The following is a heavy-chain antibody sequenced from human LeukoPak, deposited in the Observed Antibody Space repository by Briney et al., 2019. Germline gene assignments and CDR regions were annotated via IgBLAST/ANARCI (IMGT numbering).Heavy chain of an antibody. J-gene: IGHJ4*02. D-gene: IGHD4-17*01. CDR1: GFTFDDYA. CDR3: ARVGIYGDYNRYFDY. CDR2: ISWNSGRI. Sequence: GGSLRLSCAVSGFTFDDYAMHWVRQAPGKGLEWVSGISWNSGRIGYADSVKGRFTISRDNAKNSLYLQMNSLRAEDTALYYCARVGIYGDYNRYFDYWGQGTLVTVSS. V-gene: IGHV3-9*01.